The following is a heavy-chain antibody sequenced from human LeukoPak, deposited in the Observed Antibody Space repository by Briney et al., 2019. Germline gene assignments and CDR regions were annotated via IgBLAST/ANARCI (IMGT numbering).Heavy chain of an antibody. CDR1: GFTFSSYG. J-gene: IGHJ4*02. CDR3: AKDKVRAAVSYYLDY. Sequence: PGGSLRLSCAASGFTFSSYGMHWVRQAPGKGLEWVAVISYDGSNKYYADSVKGQFTISRDNSKNTLYLQMNSLRAEDTAVYYCAKDKVRAAVSYYLDYWGQGALVTVSS. CDR2: ISYDGSNK. D-gene: IGHD6-13*01. V-gene: IGHV3-30*18.